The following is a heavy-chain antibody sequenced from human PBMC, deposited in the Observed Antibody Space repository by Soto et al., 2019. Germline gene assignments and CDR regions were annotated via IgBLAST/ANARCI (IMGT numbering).Heavy chain of an antibody. CDR2: IDPSDSYT. CDR3: ARRSGSYRDNDAFDI. Sequence: PGESLKMSCEGSGYKFTSYWISWVRQMPGKGLEWMGRIDPSDSYTNYSPSFQGHATISADKSINTAYLQWSSLKASDTAMYYCARRSGSYRDNDAFDIWGQGTMVTVSS. J-gene: IGHJ3*02. CDR1: GYKFTSYW. D-gene: IGHD1-26*01. V-gene: IGHV5-10-1*01.